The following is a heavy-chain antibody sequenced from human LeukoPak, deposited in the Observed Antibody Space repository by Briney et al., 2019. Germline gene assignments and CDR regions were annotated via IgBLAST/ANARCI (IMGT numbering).Heavy chain of an antibody. CDR1: GFSFSNFE. D-gene: IGHD3-3*01. CDR2: ISSGGPSI. Sequence: PGGSLRLSCVASGFSFSNFEMNWVRQAPGKGLQCVSYISSGGPSIYYADSVKGRFTISRDNAKNSVFLQMNSLRAEDTAIYYCVRELNDLTWGQGTLVTVSP. CDR3: VRELNDLT. V-gene: IGHV3-48*03. J-gene: IGHJ4*02.